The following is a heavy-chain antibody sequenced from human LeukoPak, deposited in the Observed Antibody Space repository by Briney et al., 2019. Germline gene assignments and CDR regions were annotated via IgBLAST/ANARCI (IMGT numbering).Heavy chain of an antibody. CDR2: INHSGST. V-gene: IGHV4-34*01. Sequence: SETLSLTCAVYGGSFSGYYWSWIRQPPGKGLEWIGEINHSGSTNYNPSLKSRVTISVDTSKNQFSLKLSSVTAADTAVYYCARVRNVGPNDRWGQGTLVTVSS. D-gene: IGHD1-14*01. CDR3: ARVRNVGPNDR. CDR1: GGSFSGYY. J-gene: IGHJ5*02.